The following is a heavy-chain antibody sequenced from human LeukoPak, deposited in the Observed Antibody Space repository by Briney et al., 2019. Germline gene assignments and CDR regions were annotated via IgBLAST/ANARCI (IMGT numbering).Heavy chain of an antibody. CDR1: GYTFTSYA. CDR2: MNPNSGNT. D-gene: IGHD3-10*01. CDR3: ARGWYYGSGSLDY. Sequence: ASVKVSCKASGYTFTSYAINWVRQATGQGPEWMGWMNPNSGNTGYAQKFQGRVTMTRNTSISTASMDLSSLRSEDTAVYYCARGWYYGSGSLDYWVQGTLVTVSS. J-gene: IGHJ4*02. V-gene: IGHV1-8*01.